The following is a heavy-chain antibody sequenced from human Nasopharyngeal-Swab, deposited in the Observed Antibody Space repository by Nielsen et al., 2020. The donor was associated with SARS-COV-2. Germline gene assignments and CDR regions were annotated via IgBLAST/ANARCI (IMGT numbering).Heavy chain of an antibody. CDR3: ARNMATETDAFDI. CDR1: GYSLTSYW. CDR2: IYPGDSDT. J-gene: IGHJ3*02. D-gene: IGHD5-24*01. V-gene: IGHV5-51*01. Sequence: GESLKISCKGSGYSLTSYWIGWVRQMPGKGLEWMGIIYPGDSDTRYSPSFQGQVTISADKSISTAYLQWSSLKASDTAMYYCARNMATETDAFDIWGQGTMVTVSS.